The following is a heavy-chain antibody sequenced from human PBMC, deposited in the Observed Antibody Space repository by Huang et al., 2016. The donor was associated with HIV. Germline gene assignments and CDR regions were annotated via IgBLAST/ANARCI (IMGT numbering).Heavy chain of an antibody. Sequence: QVQLVESGGGVVQPGGSLRLSCAASGFTFSSYGMHWVRQAPGKGLEWVAVIRYEGSKKYYAASVKGRFTISRDNSKNTLYLQMNSLRAEDTAVYYCAKVPHPRDYGDYVGGAFDIWGQGTMVTVSS. CDR3: AKVPHPRDYGDYVGGAFDI. J-gene: IGHJ3*02. V-gene: IGHV3-30*02. CDR2: IRYEGSKK. CDR1: GFTFSSYG. D-gene: IGHD4-17*01.